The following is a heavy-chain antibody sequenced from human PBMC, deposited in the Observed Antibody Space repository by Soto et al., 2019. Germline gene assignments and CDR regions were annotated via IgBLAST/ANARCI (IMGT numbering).Heavy chain of an antibody. V-gene: IGHV4-31*03. Sequence: SETLSLTCTVSGGSISSGGYYWSWLRQHPGKGLEWIGYIYYSGSTYYNPSLKSRVTISVDTSKNPFSLKLSSVTAADTAVYYCASSYYDFWSGYSNPPGMDVWGQGTTVTVSS. CDR3: ASSYYDFWSGYSNPPGMDV. CDR1: GGSISSGGYY. J-gene: IGHJ6*02. D-gene: IGHD3-3*01. CDR2: IYYSGST.